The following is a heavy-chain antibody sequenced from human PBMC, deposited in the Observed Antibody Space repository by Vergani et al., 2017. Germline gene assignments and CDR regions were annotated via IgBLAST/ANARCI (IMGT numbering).Heavy chain of an antibody. CDR1: EFTFSNYA. J-gene: IGHJ4*02. CDR2: ISGSGVSS. D-gene: IGHD3-10*01. Sequence: EVQLLESGGSLVQPGGSLRLICAASEFTFSNYAMNWVRQAPGEGLEWVSGISGSGVSSYYTDSVKGRFTISRDNSKNMLFLQMNNLRTEDTDIYYSAKQYFVSGNYLFDYWGQGTLVTVSS. CDR3: AKQYFVSGNYLFDY. V-gene: IGHV3-23*01.